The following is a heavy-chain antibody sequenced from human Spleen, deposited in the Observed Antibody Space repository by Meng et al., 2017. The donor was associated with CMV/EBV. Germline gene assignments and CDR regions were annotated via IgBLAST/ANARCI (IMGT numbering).Heavy chain of an antibody. CDR1: GGSFSDYY. CDR3: ARGRRIVPTAMGRRAFDP. CDR2: IHHSGST. J-gene: IGHJ5*02. Sequence: SETLSLTCAVYGGSFSDYYWSWIRQPPGKGLEWIGEIHHSGSTNYDPSLKSRVTISVDTSNNQFSLNLTSMTAADTAVYYCARGRRIVPTAMGRRAFDPWGQGTLVTVSS. D-gene: IGHD1-1*01. V-gene: IGHV4-34*01.